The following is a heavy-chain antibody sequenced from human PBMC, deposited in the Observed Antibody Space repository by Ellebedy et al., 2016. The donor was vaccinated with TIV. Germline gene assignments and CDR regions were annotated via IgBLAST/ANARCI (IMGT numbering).Heavy chain of an antibody. J-gene: IGHJ3*02. CDR2: IYYSGST. CDR1: GGSVSSGSYY. V-gene: IGHV4-61*01. D-gene: IGHD3-10*01. Sequence: SETLSLXCTVSGGSVSSGSYYWSWTRQPPGKGLEWFGYIYYSGSTNYNPSLKSRFTISVDTSKNQFSLKLSSVTAADTAVYYCARDSGAFDIWGQGTMVTVSS. CDR3: ARDSGAFDI.